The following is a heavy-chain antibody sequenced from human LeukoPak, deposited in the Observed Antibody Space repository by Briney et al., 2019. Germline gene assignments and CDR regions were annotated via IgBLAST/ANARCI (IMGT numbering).Heavy chain of an antibody. CDR3: ARAGYRSSTSCYVGYYYYYYMDV. Sequence: ASVKVSCKASGYTFTSYGISWVRQAPGQGLEWMGWMNPNSGNTGYAQKFQGRVTITRNTSISTAYMELSSLRSEDTAVYYCARAGYRSSTSCYVGYYYYYYMDVWGKGTTVTVSS. D-gene: IGHD2-2*01. J-gene: IGHJ6*03. CDR1: GYTFTSYG. CDR2: MNPNSGNT. V-gene: IGHV1-8*03.